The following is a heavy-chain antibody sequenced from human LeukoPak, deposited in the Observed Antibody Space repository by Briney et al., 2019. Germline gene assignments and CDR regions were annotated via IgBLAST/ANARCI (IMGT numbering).Heavy chain of an antibody. CDR2: ISFDGSDA. CDR1: GFTFSGFW. J-gene: IGHJ4*02. CDR3: AKSQRSGGGIWYFDY. Sequence: GGSLRLSCAASGFTFSGFWMHWVRQAPGQGLVWVSCISFDGSDATYADSVKGRFTISRDNAKNTLHLQMDSLTVEDTAVYYCAKSQRSGGGIWYFDYWGQGTLVTVSS. D-gene: IGHD3-16*01. V-gene: IGHV3-74*01.